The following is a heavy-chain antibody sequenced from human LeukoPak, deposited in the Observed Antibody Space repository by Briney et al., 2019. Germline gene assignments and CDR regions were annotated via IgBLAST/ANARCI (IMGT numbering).Heavy chain of an antibody. D-gene: IGHD5-18*01. Sequence: ASVKVSCKASGGTFSSYGISWIRQAPGNELEWMEGIIPILGTANSAQNFQGRVTITADKSTSTAYMELSSLRSEDTAVYYCARGGYTAMVNYYFDYWGQGTLVTVSS. CDR1: GGTFSSYG. CDR2: IIPILGTA. CDR3: ARGGYTAMVNYYFDY. J-gene: IGHJ4*02. V-gene: IGHV1-69*10.